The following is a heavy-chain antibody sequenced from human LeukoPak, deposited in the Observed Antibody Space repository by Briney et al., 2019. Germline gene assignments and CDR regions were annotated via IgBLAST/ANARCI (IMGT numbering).Heavy chain of an antibody. D-gene: IGHD3-10*01. Sequence: SETLSLTCTVSGGSISSYYWSWIRQPPGKGLEWIGYIYYSGSTNYNPSLKSRVTISVDTSKNQFSLKLSSVTAADTAVYYCARVDYYGSGSYYNPVYYYYMDVWGKGTTVTIS. V-gene: IGHV4-59*01. CDR3: ARVDYYGSGSYYNPVYYYYMDV. CDR2: IYYSGST. J-gene: IGHJ6*03. CDR1: GGSISSYY.